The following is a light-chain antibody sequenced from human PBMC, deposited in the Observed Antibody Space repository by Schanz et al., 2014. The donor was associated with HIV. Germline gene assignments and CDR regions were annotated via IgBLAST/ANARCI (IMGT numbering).Light chain of an antibody. Sequence: QSALTQPASVSGSPGQSITISCTGTDLDVGKYSYVAWYQQHPGKAPKAVLYDVSKRPSGISNRFSGFKSGNTASLTISGLQAEDEADYYCCSSAGSSTFEVFGGGTKLTVL. V-gene: IGLV2-14*03. CDR1: DLDVGKYSY. CDR2: DVS. CDR3: CSSAGSSTFEV. J-gene: IGLJ3*02.